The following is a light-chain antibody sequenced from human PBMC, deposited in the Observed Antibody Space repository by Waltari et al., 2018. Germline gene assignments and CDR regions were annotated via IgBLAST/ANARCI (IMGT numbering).Light chain of an antibody. CDR2: GAS. Sequence: EILLTQSPATLSVSPRERATPSCKASQSIRSNLAWYQHKPGQAPRLLIYGASTRATGIPARFSGSGSGTEFTLTISSLQSEDFAVYFCQQYDNWLGTFGQGTKVEIK. CDR1: QSIRSN. V-gene: IGKV3-15*01. CDR3: QQYDNWLGT. J-gene: IGKJ1*01.